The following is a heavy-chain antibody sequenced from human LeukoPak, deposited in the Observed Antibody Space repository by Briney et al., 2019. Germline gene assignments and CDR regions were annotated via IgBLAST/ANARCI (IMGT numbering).Heavy chain of an antibody. CDR3: ARVARYDKGPNSYYFDY. V-gene: IGHV4-30-4*01. Sequence: SQTLSLTCTVSGGSISSGDYYWSWIRQPPGKGLEWIGYIYYSGSTHYNPSLKSRVTISVDTSKNQFSLKLSSVTAADTAVYYCARVARYDKGPNSYYFDYWGQGTLVTVSS. J-gene: IGHJ4*02. D-gene: IGHD3-22*01. CDR2: IYYSGST. CDR1: GGSISSGDYY.